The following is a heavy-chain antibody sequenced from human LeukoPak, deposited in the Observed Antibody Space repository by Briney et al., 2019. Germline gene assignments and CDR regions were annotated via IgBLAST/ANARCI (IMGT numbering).Heavy chain of an antibody. J-gene: IGHJ3*02. Sequence: GGSLRLSCAASGFTFNNYGMTWVRQAPGKGLEWLSYISGSSSTIYYTDSVRGRFTISRDNAKNSLCLQMNSLRDEDTAVYYCARDFGDYGTSDAFDIWGQGTMVTVSS. CDR3: ARDFGDYGTSDAFDI. CDR1: GFTFNNYG. D-gene: IGHD4-17*01. CDR2: ISGSSSTI. V-gene: IGHV3-48*02.